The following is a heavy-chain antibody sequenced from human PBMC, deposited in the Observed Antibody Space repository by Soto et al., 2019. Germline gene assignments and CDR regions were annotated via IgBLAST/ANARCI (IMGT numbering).Heavy chain of an antibody. CDR2: IKGGGSET. Sequence: GGTLRLSCVASGVTFSSYWLHWVRQPPGKGLVWVSRIKGGGSETNYADSVNGRFIISRANAKKTLFLQLNSLIADDPAVYYCLRGSCGYGNLDYWGQGTRVTVSS. CDR3: LRGSCGYGNLDY. V-gene: IGHV3-74*01. D-gene: IGHD5-12*01. J-gene: IGHJ4*02. CDR1: GVTFSSYW.